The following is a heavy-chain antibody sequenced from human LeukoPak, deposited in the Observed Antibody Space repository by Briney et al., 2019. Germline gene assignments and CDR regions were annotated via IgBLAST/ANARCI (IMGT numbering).Heavy chain of an antibody. CDR3: ARSGHRRYYYTSGPDY. V-gene: IGHV1-69*06. J-gene: IGHJ4*02. CDR2: IIPIFGTA. CDR1: GGTFSSYA. Sequence: SVKVSCKASGGTFSSYAISWVRQAPGQGPEWMGGIIPIFGTANYAQKFQGRLTTTADKSTSTAYMELSSLRSEDTAVYYCARSGHRRYYYTSGPDYWGQGTRVTVSS. D-gene: IGHD3-10*01.